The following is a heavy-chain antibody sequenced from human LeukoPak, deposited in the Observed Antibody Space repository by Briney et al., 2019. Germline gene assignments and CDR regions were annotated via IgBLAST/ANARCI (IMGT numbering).Heavy chain of an antibody. CDR3: ARVPVAAVAGTAEGAFDI. V-gene: IGHV4-34*01. CDR1: GGSFSGYY. D-gene: IGHD6-19*01. J-gene: IGHJ3*02. CDR2: INHSGST. Sequence: SETLSLTCAVYGGSFSGYYWSWIRQPPGKGLEWIGEINHSGSTNYNPSLKSRVTISVDTSKNQFSLKLSSVTAADTAVYYCARVPVAAVAGTAEGAFDIWGQGIMVTVSS.